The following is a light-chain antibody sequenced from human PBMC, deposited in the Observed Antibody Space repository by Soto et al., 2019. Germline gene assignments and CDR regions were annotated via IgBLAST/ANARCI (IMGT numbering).Light chain of an antibody. CDR1: SSDVGGYNY. Sequence: QSALTQPASVSGSPGQSITISCTGTSSDVGGYNYVSWYQQHPGKAPKLVIYGATYRPSGVSARFSGSKFQNTASLTISGLQAEDEADYYCSSFRSGSVVLFGGGTKVTVL. V-gene: IGLV2-14*01. CDR2: GAT. CDR3: SSFRSGSVVL. J-gene: IGLJ3*02.